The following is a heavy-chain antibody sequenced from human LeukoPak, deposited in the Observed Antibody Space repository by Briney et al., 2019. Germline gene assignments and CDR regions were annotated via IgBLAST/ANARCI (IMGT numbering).Heavy chain of an antibody. D-gene: IGHD2-15*01. Sequence: ASVKVSCKASGYTFTGYYMHWVRQAPGQGLEWMGWIIPNSGGTNNAQKFQGRVTMTRDTSISRAYMELSRLRSDDTAVYYCARARDSGGGFDYWGQGTLVTVS. CDR1: GYTFTGYY. CDR3: ARARDSGGGFDY. J-gene: IGHJ4*02. CDR2: IIPNSGGT. V-gene: IGHV1-2*02.